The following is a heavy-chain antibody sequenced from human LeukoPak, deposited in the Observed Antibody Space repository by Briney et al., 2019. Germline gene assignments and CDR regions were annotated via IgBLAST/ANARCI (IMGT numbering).Heavy chain of an antibody. CDR3: ARDSSGWYYNHYMDV. V-gene: IGHV4-34*01. Sequence: SETLSLTCAVYGGSFSGYYWSWIRQPPGKGLEWIGEINHSGSTNYNPSLKSRVTISVDTSKNQFSLKLSSVTAADTAVYYCARDSSGWYYNHYMDVWGKGTTVTVSS. D-gene: IGHD6-19*01. CDR1: GGSFSGYY. J-gene: IGHJ6*03. CDR2: INHSGST.